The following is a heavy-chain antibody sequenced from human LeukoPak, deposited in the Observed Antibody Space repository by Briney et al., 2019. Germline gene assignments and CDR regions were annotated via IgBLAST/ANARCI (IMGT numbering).Heavy chain of an antibody. CDR1: GFTFSSYA. CDR3: AGELDYYGMDV. V-gene: IGHV3-30-3*01. CDR2: ISYDGSNK. J-gene: IGHJ6*02. Sequence: PGGSLRLSCAASGFTFSSYAMHWVRQAPGKGLEWVAVISYDGSNKYYADSVKGRFTISRDNSKNTLYLQMNSLRAEDTAVYYCAGELDYYGMDVWGQGTMVTVSS. D-gene: IGHD1-1*01.